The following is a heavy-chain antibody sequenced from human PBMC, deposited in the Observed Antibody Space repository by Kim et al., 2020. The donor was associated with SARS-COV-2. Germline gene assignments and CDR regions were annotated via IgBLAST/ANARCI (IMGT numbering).Heavy chain of an antibody. J-gene: IGHJ4*02. CDR1: GGSISSSGYY. CDR2: IYYSGST. CDR3: ARHRASGVVVPAAIRAPFAY. Sequence: SETLSLTCTVSGGSISSSGYYWGWIRQPPGKGREWIGSIYYSGSTYYNPSLKSRVTISVDTSKNQFSLKLSSVTAADTAGYYCARHRASGVVVPAAIRAPFAYWGQGTLVTVSS. V-gene: IGHV4-39*01. D-gene: IGHD2-2*01.